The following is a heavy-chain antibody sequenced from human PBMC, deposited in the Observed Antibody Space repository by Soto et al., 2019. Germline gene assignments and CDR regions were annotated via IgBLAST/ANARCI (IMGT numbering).Heavy chain of an antibody. CDR1: GYTFTSYG. V-gene: IGHV1-18*01. CDR2: ISAYNGNT. CDR3: ARDPSAHVLRYFDGRLYYIDV. J-gene: IGHJ6*03. D-gene: IGHD3-9*01. Sequence: QVQLVQSGAEVKRPGASVKVSCKTSGYTFTSYGISWVRQAPGQGLEWMGWISAYNGNTNYAQKLQGRVTMTTDTSTSTAYMELRSLRSDDTAVYYCARDPSAHVLRYFDGRLYYIDVWGKGTTVTVSS.